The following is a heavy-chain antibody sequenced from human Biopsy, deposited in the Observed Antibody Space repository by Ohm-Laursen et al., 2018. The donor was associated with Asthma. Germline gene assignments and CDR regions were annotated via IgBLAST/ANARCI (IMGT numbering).Heavy chain of an antibody. D-gene: IGHD2-2*01. CDR3: ARKAGSCISRTCYSLDF. J-gene: IGHJ4*02. V-gene: IGHV1-69*01. CDR2: VNSVFGTT. CDR1: GGTFNTYV. Sequence: SLVKVSCKSLGGTFNTYVIGWVRQAPGQGLEWMGGVNSVFGTTTYPQKFQDRVTITADDSTSTVYMELSSLRSEDTAVYYCARKAGSCISRTCYSLDFWGQGTLATVSS.